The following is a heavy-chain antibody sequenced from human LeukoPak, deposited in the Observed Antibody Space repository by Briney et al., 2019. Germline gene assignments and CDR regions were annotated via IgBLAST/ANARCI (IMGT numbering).Heavy chain of an antibody. D-gene: IGHD4-11*01. Sequence: ASLKVCCKAAGYTFASYDINWVGRATGQGLEWRGGMNPTRGNTGYAGKFQGRITLTADTSTSTAYLELRSLRSEDTGVYYCARGRATVTTHWVDPWGQGTLVTVSS. CDR3: ARGRATVTTHWVDP. V-gene: IGHV1-8*02. J-gene: IGHJ5*02. CDR1: GYTFASYD. CDR2: MNPTRGNT.